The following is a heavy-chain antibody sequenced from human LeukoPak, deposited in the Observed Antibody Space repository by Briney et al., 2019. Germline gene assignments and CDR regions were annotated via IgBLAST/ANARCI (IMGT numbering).Heavy chain of an antibody. CDR3: ARGSRYSSSWYFGY. CDR2: IYYSGST. J-gene: IGHJ4*02. Sequence: SETLSLTCTVSGGSISSYCWSWIRQPPGKGLDWIGYIYYSGSTNYNPSLKSRVTISLDTSKNQFSPKLSSVTAADTAVYYCARGSRYSSSWYFGYWGQGTLVTVSS. D-gene: IGHD6-13*01. CDR1: GGSISSYC. V-gene: IGHV4-59*01.